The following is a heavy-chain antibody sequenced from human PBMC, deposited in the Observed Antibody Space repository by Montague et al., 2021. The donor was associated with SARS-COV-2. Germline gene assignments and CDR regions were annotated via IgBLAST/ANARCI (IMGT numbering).Heavy chain of an antibody. CDR2: TYYRSEWHT. Sequence: CAISEDSVSSTAAARNWIRQSPSRGLEWLGRTYYRSEWHTDYAVSVEGRLAIDADTSKNQFSLQLHSVTPEDSAVYYCASGWTLFDWGQGTLVTVSS. J-gene: IGHJ4*02. CDR3: ASGWTLFD. V-gene: IGHV6-1*01. CDR1: EDSVSSTAAA. D-gene: IGHD6-19*01.